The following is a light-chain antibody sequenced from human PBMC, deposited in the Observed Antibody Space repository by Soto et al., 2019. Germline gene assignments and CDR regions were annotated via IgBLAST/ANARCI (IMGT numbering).Light chain of an antibody. J-gene: IGLJ1*01. CDR1: SSDVGGYNY. Sequence: QSVLTQPASVSGSPGQSIPISCTGTSSDVGGYNYVSWYQHHPGKAPKLMIYDVINRPSGVSNRFSGSKSGNTASLTISGLQAEDEADYYCSSYTSNSTLYVFGTGTKVTVL. V-gene: IGLV2-14*03. CDR2: DVI. CDR3: SSYTSNSTLYV.